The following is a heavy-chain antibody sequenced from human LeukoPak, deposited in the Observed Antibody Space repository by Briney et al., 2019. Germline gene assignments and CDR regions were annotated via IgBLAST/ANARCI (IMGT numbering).Heavy chain of an antibody. CDR1: GFTFNNYW. Sequence: GGSLRLSCTASGFTFNNYWMHWVRQAPGKGLVWVSGINSDGSSATYADSVKGRFTISRDNAKNTLYLEMNSLRAEDMAVYYCAIGVVITTAFDNWGQGTLVTVSS. CDR2: INSDGSSA. D-gene: IGHD3-22*01. V-gene: IGHV3-74*01. CDR3: AIGVVITTAFDN. J-gene: IGHJ4*02.